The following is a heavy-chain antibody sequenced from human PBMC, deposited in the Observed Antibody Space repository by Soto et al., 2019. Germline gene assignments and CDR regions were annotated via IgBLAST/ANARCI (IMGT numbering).Heavy chain of an antibody. CDR2: ISYDGSDK. J-gene: IGHJ1*01. CDR1: GFTFSSYA. CDR3: ASLSYDSSGYYYGEYFQH. V-gene: IGHV3-30*14. D-gene: IGHD3-22*01. Sequence: GGSLRLSCAASGFTFSSYAMHWVRQAPGKGLEWVAVISYDGSDKYYADSVKGRFTISRHNSKNTLYLQMNSLRAEDTAVYYCASLSYDSSGYYYGEYFQHWGQGTLVTVSS.